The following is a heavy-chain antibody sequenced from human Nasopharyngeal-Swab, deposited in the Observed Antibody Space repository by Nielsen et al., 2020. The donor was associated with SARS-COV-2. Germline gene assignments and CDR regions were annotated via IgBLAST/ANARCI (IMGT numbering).Heavy chain of an antibody. CDR3: ARAGTGRADPTA. D-gene: IGHD1-1*01. Sequence: GESLKISCAASGFTFRNYGMHRVRQAPGKGLEWVANIWYDGTNKYYADSVKGRFTISRDNTKNMLYLQMNSLRAEDSSVYFCARAGTGRADPTAWGQGALVTVSS. V-gene: IGHV3-33*01. J-gene: IGHJ5*02. CDR1: GFTFRNYG. CDR2: IWYDGTNK.